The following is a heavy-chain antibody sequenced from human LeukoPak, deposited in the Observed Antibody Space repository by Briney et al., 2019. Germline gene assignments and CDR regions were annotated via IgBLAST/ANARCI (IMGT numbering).Heavy chain of an antibody. D-gene: IGHD2-2*01. Sequence: ASVEVSCKASAYTFTDYYMHWVRQAPGQGLEWMGWINPNSGGTNYAQKFQGRVTMTRDTSINTVYMELSRLRSDDTAVYYCAKGQYLPVDAFNIWGQGTMVTVSS. J-gene: IGHJ3*02. CDR2: INPNSGGT. CDR3: AKGQYLPVDAFNI. V-gene: IGHV1-2*02. CDR1: AYTFTDYY.